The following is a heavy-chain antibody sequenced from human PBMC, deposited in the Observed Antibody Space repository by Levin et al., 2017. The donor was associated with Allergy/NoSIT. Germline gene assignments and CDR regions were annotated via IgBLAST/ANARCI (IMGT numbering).Heavy chain of an antibody. CDR3: ARSVAGFDY. J-gene: IGHJ4*02. CDR2: ITDSANT. D-gene: IGHD6-19*01. V-gene: IGHV4-34*01. CDR1: GGSLSGSY. Sequence: SCAVYGGSLSGSYWTWIRQPPGKGLEWIGEITDSANTHFNPSLKSRVAMSEDTSKNQFSLKLRSVTAADTAVYYCARSVAGFDYWGQGTLVTVSS.